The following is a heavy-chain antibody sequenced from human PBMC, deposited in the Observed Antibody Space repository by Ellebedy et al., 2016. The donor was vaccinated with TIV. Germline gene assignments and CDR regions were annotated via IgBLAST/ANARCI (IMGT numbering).Heavy chain of an antibody. CDR2: MNPNSGNT. Sequence: ASVKVSCXASGYTFTSYDINWVRQATGQGLEWMGWMNPNSGNTGYAQKFQGRVTMTRNTSISTAYMELSSLRSEDTAVYYCARGVVDTAMVYYFDYWGQGTLVTVSS. D-gene: IGHD5-18*01. CDR3: ARGVVDTAMVYYFDY. CDR1: GYTFTSYD. V-gene: IGHV1-8*01. J-gene: IGHJ4*02.